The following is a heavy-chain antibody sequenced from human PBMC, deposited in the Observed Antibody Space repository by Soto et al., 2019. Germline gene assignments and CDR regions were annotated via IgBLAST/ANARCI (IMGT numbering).Heavy chain of an antibody. V-gene: IGHV3-53*01. Sequence: PGGSLRLSCAASGFTVSSNYMSWVRQAPGKGLEWVSVIYSGGNTYYADSVKGRFTISRDNSKNTLYLQMNSLRAEDTAVYYCARAYCSGGHCYAGVFDYWGQGTLVTV. J-gene: IGHJ4*02. CDR3: ARAYCSGGHCYAGVFDY. CDR2: IYSGGNT. CDR1: GFTVSSNY. D-gene: IGHD2-15*01.